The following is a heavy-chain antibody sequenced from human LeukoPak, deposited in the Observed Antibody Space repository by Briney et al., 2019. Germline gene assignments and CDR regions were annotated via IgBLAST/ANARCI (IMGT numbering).Heavy chain of an antibody. J-gene: IGHJ6*03. V-gene: IGHV3-53*01. CDR3: ARVIVVAGYYYYYYMDV. D-gene: IGHD3-22*01. CDR1: GFIVSSNY. CDR2: IYSGGST. Sequence: PGGSLRLSCAASGFIVSSNYMSWVRQAPGKGLEWVSVIYSGGSTYYADSVKGRFTISRDNSKNTLYLQMNSLRAEDTAVYYYARVIVVAGYYYYYYMDVWGKGTTVTISS.